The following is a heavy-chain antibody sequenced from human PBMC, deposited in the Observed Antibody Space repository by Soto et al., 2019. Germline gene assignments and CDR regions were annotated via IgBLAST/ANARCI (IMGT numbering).Heavy chain of an antibody. CDR1: GFSLSAQY. D-gene: IGHD3-10*01. J-gene: IGHJ4*02. V-gene: IGHV3-11*01. Sequence: GGSLRLSCAASGFSLSAQYMTWIRQAPGKGLEWVSYISGSGTTTHYTDSVKGRFTVSRDNAKNSVYLQMNSLRAEDTAVYYCASDPYYYASDYWGQGTLVTVSS. CDR3: ASDPYYYASDY. CDR2: ISGSGTTT.